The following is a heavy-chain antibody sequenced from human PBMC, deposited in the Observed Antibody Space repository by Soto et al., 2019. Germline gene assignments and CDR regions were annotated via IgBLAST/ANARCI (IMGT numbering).Heavy chain of an antibody. Sequence: QVQLVQSGAEVKKPGSSVKVSCKASGGTFSSYAISWVRQAPGQGLEWMGGIIPIFGTANYAQKFQGRVTIPADESTSTAYMELSSLRSEDTVVYYCARGDYGGNLQAGLFDYWGQGTLVTVSS. CDR2: IIPIFGTA. J-gene: IGHJ4*02. CDR1: GGTFSSYA. CDR3: ARGDYGGNLQAGLFDY. D-gene: IGHD2-21*02. V-gene: IGHV1-69*12.